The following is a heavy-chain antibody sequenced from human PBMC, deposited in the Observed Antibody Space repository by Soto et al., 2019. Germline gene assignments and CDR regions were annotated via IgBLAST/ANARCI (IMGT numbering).Heavy chain of an antibody. D-gene: IGHD2-15*01. CDR2: IYYSGST. Sequence: PSETLSLTCTVSGGSIYRSGYYWSWIRQPPGKGLEWIGYIYYSGSTNYNPSLKSRVTISVDTSKNQFSLKLSSVTAADTAVYYCARYVGVAPCSGGSCYSGRGAFDIWGQGTMVTVSS. CDR3: ARYVGVAPCSGGSCYSGRGAFDI. J-gene: IGHJ3*02. CDR1: GGSIYRSGYY. V-gene: IGHV4-61*08.